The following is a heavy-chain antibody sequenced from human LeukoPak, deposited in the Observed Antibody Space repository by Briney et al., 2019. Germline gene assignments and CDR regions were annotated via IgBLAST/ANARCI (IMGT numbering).Heavy chain of an antibody. CDR2: INHSGST. D-gene: IGHD3-22*01. V-gene: IGHV4-34*01. CDR1: GGSFSDYY. Sequence: SETLSLTCAVYGGSFSDYYWSWIRQPPGKGLVWIGEINHSGSTNYNPSLKSRVTISVDTSKNQFSLKLSSVTAADTAVYYCARGAVVVIISAFDIWGQGTMVTVSS. J-gene: IGHJ3*02. CDR3: ARGAVVVIISAFDI.